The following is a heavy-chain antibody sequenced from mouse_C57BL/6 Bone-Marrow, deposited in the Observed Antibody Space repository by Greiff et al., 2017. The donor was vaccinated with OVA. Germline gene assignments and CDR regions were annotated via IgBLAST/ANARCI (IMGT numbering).Heavy chain of an antibody. J-gene: IGHJ4*01. V-gene: IGHV5-15*01. CDR1: GFTFSDYG. CDR2: ISNLAYSI. Sequence: DVKLVESGGGLVQPGGSLKLSCAASGFTFSDYGMAWVRQAPRKGPEWVAFISNLAYSIYYADTVTGRFTISRENAKNTLYLEMSSLRSEDTAMYYCARSYYSNLYAMDYWGQGTSVTVSS. CDR3: ARSYYSNLYAMDY. D-gene: IGHD2-5*01.